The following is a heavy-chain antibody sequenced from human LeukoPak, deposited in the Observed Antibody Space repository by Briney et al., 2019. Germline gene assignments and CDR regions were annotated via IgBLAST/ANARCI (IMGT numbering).Heavy chain of an antibody. CDR2: MNPNSGNT. CDR1: GDTFTSYD. D-gene: IGHD5-24*01. V-gene: IGHV1-8*01. Sequence: ASVKVSCKASGDTFTSYDINWVRRATGRGLEWMGWMNPNSGNTGYAQKFQGRVTMARNTSISTAYMELSSLRSEDTAVYYCARGVEMATLNYYYYYYMDVWGKGTTVTISS. J-gene: IGHJ6*03. CDR3: ARGVEMATLNYYYYYYMDV.